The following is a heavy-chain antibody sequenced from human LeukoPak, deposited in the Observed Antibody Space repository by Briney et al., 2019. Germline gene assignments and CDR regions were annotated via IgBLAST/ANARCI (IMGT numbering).Heavy chain of an antibody. CDR3: GSTVTTSHHFDY. Sequence: PGGSLRLSCAASGFTFSSYAMSWVRQAPGKGLEWVSAISGSGGSTYYADSVKGRFTISRDNSKNTLYLQMNSLRAEDTAVYYCGSTVTTSHHFDYWGQGTLVTVSS. CDR2: ISGSGGST. J-gene: IGHJ4*02. CDR1: GFTFSSYA. D-gene: IGHD4-17*01. V-gene: IGHV3-23*01.